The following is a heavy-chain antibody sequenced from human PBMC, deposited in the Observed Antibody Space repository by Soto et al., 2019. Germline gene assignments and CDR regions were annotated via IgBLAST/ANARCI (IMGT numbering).Heavy chain of an antibody. CDR1: GFTFSSYS. CDR2: ISSSSSYI. J-gene: IGHJ6*02. V-gene: IGHV3-21*01. Sequence: PGGSLRLSCAASGFTFSSYSMNWVRQAPGKGLEWVSSISSSSSYIYYADSVKGRFTISRDNAKNSLHLQMNSLRAEDTAVYYCARASIAAQHGMDVWGQGTTVTVSS. D-gene: IGHD6-6*01. CDR3: ARASIAAQHGMDV.